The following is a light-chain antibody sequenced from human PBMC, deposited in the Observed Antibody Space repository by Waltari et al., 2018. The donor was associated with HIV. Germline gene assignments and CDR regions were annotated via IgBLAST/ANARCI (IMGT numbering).Light chain of an antibody. Sequence: NFMLTQPHSVSESPGKTVTISCTRSSGSIASNYVQLYQQRPGSAPTTVIYEDNQRPPGVPDRFSGSIDSSSNSASLTISGLKTEDEADYYCQSYDNSVLWVFGGGTKLTVL. J-gene: IGLJ3*02. V-gene: IGLV6-57*03. CDR3: QSYDNSVLWV. CDR2: EDN. CDR1: SGSIASNY.